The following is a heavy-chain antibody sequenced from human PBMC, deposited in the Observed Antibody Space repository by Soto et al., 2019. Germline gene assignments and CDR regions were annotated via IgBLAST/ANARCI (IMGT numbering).Heavy chain of an antibody. CDR2: ISGSGGST. D-gene: IGHD3-10*01. CDR3: AKDRHYYYGSGSYYNPSDLPAY. J-gene: IGHJ4*02. CDR1: GFTFSSYA. Sequence: GGSLRLSCAASGFTFSSYAMSWVRQAPGKGLEWVSAISGSGGSTYYADSVKGRFTISRDNSKNTLYLQMNSLRAEDTAVYYCAKDRHYYYGSGSYYNPSDLPAYWGQGTLLTVSS. V-gene: IGHV3-23*01.